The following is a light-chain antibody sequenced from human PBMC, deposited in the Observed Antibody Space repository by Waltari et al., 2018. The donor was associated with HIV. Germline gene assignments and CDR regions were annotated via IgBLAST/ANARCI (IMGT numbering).Light chain of an antibody. CDR2: GAS. CDR3: QQYNNWPPT. J-gene: IGKJ1*01. Sequence: EIVMTPSPATLSVSPGESATLSCRASQSVSSNFAWYQQKPGQAPRLLIYGASTRATGIPSRFSVSGSGTEFTLTISSLQSEDFAVYYCQQYNNWPPTFGQGTKVEIK. V-gene: IGKV3-15*01. CDR1: QSVSSN.